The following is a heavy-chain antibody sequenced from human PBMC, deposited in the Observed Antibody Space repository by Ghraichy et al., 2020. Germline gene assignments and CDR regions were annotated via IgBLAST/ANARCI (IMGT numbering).Heavy chain of an antibody. J-gene: IGHJ4*02. CDR3: ARGGGRSSYFDY. CDR1: GGSISSYY. D-gene: IGHD3-16*01. CDR2: IYYSGST. Sequence: SETLSLTCTVSGGSISSYYWSWIRQPPGKGLEWIGYIYYSGSTNYNPSLKSRVTISVDTSKNQFSLKLSSVTAADTAVYYCARGGGRSSYFDYWGQGTLVTVSS. V-gene: IGHV4-59*01.